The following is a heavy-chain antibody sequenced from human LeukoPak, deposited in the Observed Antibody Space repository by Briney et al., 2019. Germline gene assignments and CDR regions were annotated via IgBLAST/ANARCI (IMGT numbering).Heavy chain of an antibody. J-gene: IGHJ1*01. CDR1: GFTFSSYW. D-gene: IGHD3-22*01. CDR3: ARAPSEIGGYYPEYFRH. CDR2: IKSDGST. Sequence: GGSLRLSCAASGFTFSSYWMHWVRQAPGKGLVWVSRIKSDGSTNYADSVKGRFTISRDNAKNTVSLRMNSLRAEDTGVYYCARAPSEIGGYYPEYFRHWGQGTLVTVSS. V-gene: IGHV3-74*01.